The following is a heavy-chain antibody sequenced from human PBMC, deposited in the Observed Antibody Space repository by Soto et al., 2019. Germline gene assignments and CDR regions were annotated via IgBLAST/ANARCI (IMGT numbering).Heavy chain of an antibody. CDR1: GFTFSSYA. V-gene: IGHV3-30-3*01. J-gene: IGHJ4*02. CDR2: ISYDGSNK. Sequence: QVQLVESGGGVVQPGRSLRLSCAASGFTFSSYAMHWVRQAPGKGLEWVAVISYDGSNKYYADSVKGRFTISRDNSKNTLYLQMNSLRAEDTAVYYCAGGYWGQGTLVTVSS. D-gene: IGHD3-10*01. CDR3: AGGY.